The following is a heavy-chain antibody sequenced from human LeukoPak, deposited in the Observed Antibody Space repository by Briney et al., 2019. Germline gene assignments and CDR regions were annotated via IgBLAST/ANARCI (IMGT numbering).Heavy chain of an antibody. D-gene: IGHD2/OR15-2a*01. CDR1: GDSVGNFH. CDR2: LSYTGKA. J-gene: IGHJ4*02. Sequence: SETLSLTCVVSGDSVGNFHWNWLRQVPGKGLEWIACLSYTGKADYNPSLASRVTISLDTSKNQGFSLKLKSVTAADTAVYYCSEGYFEPFDHWGQGILVTVSS. CDR3: SEGYFEPFDH. V-gene: IGHV4-59*02.